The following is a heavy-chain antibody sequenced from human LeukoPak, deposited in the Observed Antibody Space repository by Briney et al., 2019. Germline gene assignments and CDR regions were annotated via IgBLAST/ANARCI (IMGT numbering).Heavy chain of an antibody. CDR3: ARESGYHASGFDP. Sequence: GGSLRLSCAAPGFTFSSYVMSWVRQAPGKGLEWVSAISGSDDSTYYADSVKGRFTISRDNSKNTLYLEMNSLRAEDTAVYYCARESGYHASGFDPWGQGTLVTVSS. V-gene: IGHV3-23*01. J-gene: IGHJ5*02. D-gene: IGHD3-10*01. CDR2: ISGSDDST. CDR1: GFTFSSYV.